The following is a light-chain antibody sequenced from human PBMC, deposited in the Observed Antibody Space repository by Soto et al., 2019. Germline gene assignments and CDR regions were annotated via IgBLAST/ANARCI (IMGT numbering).Light chain of an antibody. CDR3: QSYDSSLSGWV. Sequence: QSVPTQPPSVSGAPGQRVTISCTGSSSNIGAGYDVHGYQQLPGTAPKLLIYGNSNRPSGVPDRFSRSKSGTSASLAITGLQAEDEAEYYCQSYDSSLSGWVFGGGTQLTVL. CDR1: SSNIGAGYD. J-gene: IGLJ3*02. CDR2: GNS. V-gene: IGLV1-40*01.